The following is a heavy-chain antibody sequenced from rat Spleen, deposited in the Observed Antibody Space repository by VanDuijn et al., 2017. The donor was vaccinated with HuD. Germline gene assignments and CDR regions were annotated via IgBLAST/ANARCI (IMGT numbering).Heavy chain of an antibody. CDR1: GFTFSNSY. D-gene: IGHD1-9*01. J-gene: IGHJ4*01. Sequence: EVQLVESGGGLVQPGRSLKLSCAASGFTFSNSYMAWVRQAPTKGLEWVASISTGGGNTYYRDSVKGRFTISRDNAKSTLYLQMDSLRSEDTATYYCARRDGYNYFMDAWGQGASVTASS. CDR3: ARRDGYNYFMDA. CDR2: ISTGGGNT. V-gene: IGHV5S23*01.